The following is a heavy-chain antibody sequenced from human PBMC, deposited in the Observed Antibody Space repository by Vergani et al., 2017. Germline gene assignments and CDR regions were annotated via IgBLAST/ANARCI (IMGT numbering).Heavy chain of an antibody. CDR1: GGSISSGGYY. CDR3: ARAHPSRIAVAGDLFDP. D-gene: IGHD6-19*01. Sequence: QVQLQESGPGLVKPSQTLSLTCTVSGGSISSGGYYWSWIRQHPGKGLEWIGYIYYSGSTYYNPSLKSRVTISVDTSKNQFSLKLSSVTAADTAVYYCARAHPSRIAVAGDLFDPWGQGTLVTVSS. V-gene: IGHV4-31*03. CDR2: IYYSGST. J-gene: IGHJ5*02.